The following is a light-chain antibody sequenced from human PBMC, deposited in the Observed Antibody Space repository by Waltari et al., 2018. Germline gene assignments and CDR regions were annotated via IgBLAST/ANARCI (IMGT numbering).Light chain of an antibody. CDR1: SSDIGAYDS. CDR2: HVT. CDR3: SSYTTSGTLV. J-gene: IGLJ2*01. Sequence: QSDLTQPVSVSGSLGQSITISCPGSSSDIGAYDSVSWYQQHPGRAPTLMIFHVTERPSGISNRFSGSKSGNTASLTISGLQTEDEADYYCSSYTTSGTLVFGGGTKLTIL. V-gene: IGLV2-14*03.